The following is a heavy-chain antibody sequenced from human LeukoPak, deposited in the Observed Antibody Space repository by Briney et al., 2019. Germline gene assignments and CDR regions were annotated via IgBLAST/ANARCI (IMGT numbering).Heavy chain of an antibody. CDR3: AKSRGSATYYRGNDY. CDR2: MSNSGDKT. V-gene: IGHV3-23*01. D-gene: IGHD3-10*01. CDR1: GFTFTNYA. Sequence: PGGSLRLSCAASGFTFTNYAMTWVRQAPGKGLEWVSSMSNSGDKTYYAESVKGRFTIPRDNSKSTLYLQMNSVEAEDTAVYYCAKSRGSATYYRGNDYWGQGTLVTVSS. J-gene: IGHJ4*02.